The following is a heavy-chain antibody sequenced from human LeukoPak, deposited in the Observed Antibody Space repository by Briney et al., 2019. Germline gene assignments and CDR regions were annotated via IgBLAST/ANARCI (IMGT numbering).Heavy chain of an antibody. CDR2: ISYDGSNK. CDR1: GFTFSSYA. CDR3: AREDYDSSGYFMGAFDI. J-gene: IGHJ3*02. Sequence: AGGSLRLSCAASGFTFSSYAMHWVRQAPGKGLEWVAVISYDGSNKYYADSVKGRFTISRDNSKNTLYLQMNSLRAEDTAVYYCAREDYDSSGYFMGAFDIWGQGTMVTVSS. D-gene: IGHD3-22*01. V-gene: IGHV3-30*04.